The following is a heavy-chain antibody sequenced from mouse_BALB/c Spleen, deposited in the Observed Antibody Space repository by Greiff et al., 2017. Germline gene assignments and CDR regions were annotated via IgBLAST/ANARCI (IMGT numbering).Heavy chain of an antibody. CDR1: GFTFSSFG. J-gene: IGHJ2*01. CDR3: ARDGYYY. CDR2: ISSGSSTI. V-gene: IGHV5-17*02. Sequence: EVMLVESGGGLVQPGGSRKLSCAASGFTFSSFGMHWVRQAPEKGLEWVAYISSGSSTIYYADTVKGRFTISRDNPKNTLFLQMTSLRSEDTAMYYCARDGYYYWGQGTTLTVSS. D-gene: IGHD2-3*01.